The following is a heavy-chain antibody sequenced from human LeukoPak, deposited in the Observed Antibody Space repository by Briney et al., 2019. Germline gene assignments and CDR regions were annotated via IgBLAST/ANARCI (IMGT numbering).Heavy chain of an antibody. CDR3: ARLNGYSYARGEGYMDV. Sequence: ASVKVSCKASGYTFTSYYMHWVRQAPGQGLEWMGIINPSGGSTSYAQKFQGRVTMTRDMSTSTVYMELSSLRSEDTAVYYCARLNGYSYARGEGYMDVWGKGTTVTVSS. J-gene: IGHJ6*03. CDR1: GYTFTSYY. D-gene: IGHD5-18*01. V-gene: IGHV1-46*01. CDR2: INPSGGST.